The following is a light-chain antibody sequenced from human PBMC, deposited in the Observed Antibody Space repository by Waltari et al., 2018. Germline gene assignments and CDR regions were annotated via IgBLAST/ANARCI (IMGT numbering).Light chain of an antibody. CDR3: QQYVSLPAT. J-gene: IGKJ1*01. CDR2: GAS. CDR1: QSVSKY. Sequence: EIVLTQPPGTLSLSPGDTAILSCRASQSVSKYLAWYQQKPGQAPRLLIFGASSRATGIPDRFSGSGSGTDLSLTISRVEPEDFAVYYCQQYVSLPATFGQGTKVEIE. V-gene: IGKV3-20*01.